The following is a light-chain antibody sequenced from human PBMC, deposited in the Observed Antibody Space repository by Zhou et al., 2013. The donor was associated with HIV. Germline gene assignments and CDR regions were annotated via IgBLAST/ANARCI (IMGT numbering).Light chain of an antibody. CDR1: QSISNW. V-gene: IGKV1-5*03. J-gene: IGKJ4*01. CDR3: QQYDTYST. Sequence: DIQMTQSPSTLSASVGDTLTLSCRASQSISNWLAWYQQKPGKAPKLLIYKASTLESGVPSRFSASGSGTEFSLTISNLQPEDSATYYCQQYDTYSTFGGGPKVEIK. CDR2: KAS.